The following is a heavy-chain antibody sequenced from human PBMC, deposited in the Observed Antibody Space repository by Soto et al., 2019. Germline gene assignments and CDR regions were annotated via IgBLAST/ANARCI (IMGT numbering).Heavy chain of an antibody. V-gene: IGHV4-39*01. D-gene: IGHD1-26*01. J-gene: IGHJ5*02. CDR2: MFYSGAT. Sequence: SETLSLTCTVSGGSISDISYCWGWIRQPPGKGLQWIGCMFYSGATYYNPSLKNRVTLSVDTSNNEFSLKLVSVTAPDTAVYYCPRHKSASDWLGPWGQGTLVTVSS. CDR1: GGSISDISYC. CDR3: PRHKSASDWLGP.